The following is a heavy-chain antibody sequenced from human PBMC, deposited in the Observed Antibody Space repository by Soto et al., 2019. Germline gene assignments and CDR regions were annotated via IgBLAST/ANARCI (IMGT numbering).Heavy chain of an antibody. V-gene: IGHV3-15*06. D-gene: IGHD3-16*01. CDR2: IQNKADGGAT. Sequence: ESGGGLVEPGGSLRLSCAASGFTLSNAWMSWVRQAPGKGLEWVGRIQNKADGGATIYAAPVRGRFTITRDDSKNTLDLQMSSLKTDDTAMYYCTRVNLGKLDYWGQGTLVTVSS. J-gene: IGHJ4*02. CDR3: TRVNLGKLDY. CDR1: GFTLSNAW.